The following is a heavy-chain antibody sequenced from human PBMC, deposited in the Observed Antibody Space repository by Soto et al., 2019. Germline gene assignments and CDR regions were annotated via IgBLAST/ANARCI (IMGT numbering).Heavy chain of an antibody. J-gene: IGHJ4*02. V-gene: IGHV1-69*01. D-gene: IGHD5-12*01. CDR1: GGTFSSYA. CDR3: ARDSRVLRGTGYFDY. Sequence: QVQLVQSGAEVKKPGSSVKVSCKASGGTFSSYAISWVRQPPGQGLEWMGGIIPIFGTANYAQKFQGRVTITADEPTSTAYMELSSLRSEDTAVYYCARDSRVLRGTGYFDYWGQGTLVTVSS. CDR2: IIPIFGTA.